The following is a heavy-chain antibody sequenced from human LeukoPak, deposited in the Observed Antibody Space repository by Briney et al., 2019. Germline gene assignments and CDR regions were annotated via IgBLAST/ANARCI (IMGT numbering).Heavy chain of an antibody. CDR3: AKDQGLRDYVDY. Sequence: PGGSLRLSCAASGFTFSSYGMHWVRQAPGKGLEWVAVIWYDGSNKYYADSVKGRFTISRDNSKNTLYLQMNSLRAEDTAVYYCAKDQGLRDYVDYWGQGTLVTVSS. CDR1: GFTFSSYG. D-gene: IGHD4-17*01. J-gene: IGHJ4*02. V-gene: IGHV3-33*06. CDR2: IWYDGSNK.